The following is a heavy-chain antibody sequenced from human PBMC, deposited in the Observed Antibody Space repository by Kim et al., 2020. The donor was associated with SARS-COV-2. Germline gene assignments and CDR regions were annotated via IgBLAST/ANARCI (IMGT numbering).Heavy chain of an antibody. J-gene: IGHJ4*02. CDR2: ISYDGSNQ. CDR1: GFTFSSYG. CDR3: AKVDTAMVTLFPVFDY. Sequence: GGSLRLSCAASGFTFSSYGMHWVRQAPGKGLEWVAVISYDGSNQYYADSVKGRFTISRDNSKNTLYLQMNSLRAEDTAVYYCAKVDTAMVTLFPVFDYWGQGTLVTVSS. D-gene: IGHD5-18*01. V-gene: IGHV3-30*18.